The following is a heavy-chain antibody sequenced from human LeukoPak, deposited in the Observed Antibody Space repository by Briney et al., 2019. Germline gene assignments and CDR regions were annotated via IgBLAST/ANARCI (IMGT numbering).Heavy chain of an antibody. CDR1: GGSFSGYY. Sequence: PSETLSLTCAVYGGSFSGYYWSWIRQPPGKGLEWIGEINHSGSTNYNPSLKSRVTISVDTSKNQFSLKLSSVTAAGTAVYYWARGSSGGFIVVGPAATSGGYFDYWGQGTLVTVSS. J-gene: IGHJ4*02. V-gene: IGHV4-34*01. CDR2: INHSGST. CDR3: ARGSSGGFIVVGPAATSGGYFDY. D-gene: IGHD2-2*01.